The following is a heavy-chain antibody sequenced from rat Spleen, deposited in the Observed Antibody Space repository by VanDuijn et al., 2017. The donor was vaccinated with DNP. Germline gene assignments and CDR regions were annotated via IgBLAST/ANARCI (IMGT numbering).Heavy chain of an antibody. D-gene: IGHD1-12*02. J-gene: IGHJ2*01. V-gene: IGHV5-25*01. CDR3: TTDRVYRDGDTHLFDY. CDR1: GFTFSNYY. CDR2: ITTGGGYT. Sequence: EVQLVESGGGLVQPGRSIKLSCATSGFTFSNYYMAWVRQAPAKGLEWVASITTGGGYTYYRDSVKGRFTISRDNAKNTQYLQMDSLRSEDTATYYCTTDRVYRDGDTHLFDYWGQGVMVTVSS.